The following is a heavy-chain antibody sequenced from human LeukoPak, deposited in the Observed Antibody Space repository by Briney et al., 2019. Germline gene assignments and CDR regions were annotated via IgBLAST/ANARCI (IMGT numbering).Heavy chain of an antibody. V-gene: IGHV3-30*02. CDR3: ARGGTMIVEAFDI. D-gene: IGHD3-22*01. Sequence: GGSLRLSCAASGFTFSSYGMYWVRQAPGKGLEWVSFIRYDGSNKYYADSVKGRFTISRDNSKNTLYLQMNSLRADDTAVYYCARGGTMIVEAFDIWGQGTMVTVSS. CDR1: GFTFSSYG. J-gene: IGHJ3*02. CDR2: IRYDGSNK.